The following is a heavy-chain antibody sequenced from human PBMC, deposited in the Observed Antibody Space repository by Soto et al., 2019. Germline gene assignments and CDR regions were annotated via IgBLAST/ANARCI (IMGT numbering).Heavy chain of an antibody. CDR1: GFTFDDYA. V-gene: IGHV3-9*01. CDR3: VKGNYYGMDV. J-gene: IGHJ6*02. CDR2: ISWNSGNI. Sequence: EVQLVESGGGLVQPGRSLRLSCAASGFTFDDYAMHWVRQAPGKGLEWVSGISWNSGNIDYADSVKGRFNISRDNAKNSLYLQMNSLRAEDTALYYCVKGNYYGMDVWGQGTTVTVSS.